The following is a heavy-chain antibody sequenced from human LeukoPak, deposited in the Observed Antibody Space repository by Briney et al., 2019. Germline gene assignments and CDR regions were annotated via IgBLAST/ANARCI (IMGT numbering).Heavy chain of an antibody. CDR2: INWNGGST. CDR1: GFTFDDYG. V-gene: IGHV3-20*04. J-gene: IGHJ6*03. D-gene: IGHD6-13*01. CDR3: ARERSSTDYYYMDV. Sequence: GGSLRLSCAASGFTFDDYGMSWVRQAPGKWLEWVSGINWNGGSTGYADSVKGRFTISRDNAKNSLYLQMNSLRAEDTALYYYARERSSTDYYYMDVWGKGTTVTVSS.